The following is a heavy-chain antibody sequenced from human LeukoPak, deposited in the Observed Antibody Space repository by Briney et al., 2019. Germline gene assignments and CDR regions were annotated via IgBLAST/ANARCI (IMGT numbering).Heavy chain of an antibody. CDR2: IYHSGST. D-gene: IGHD4-23*01. CDR1: GGSITSGGYS. CDR3: ARTTHGGRKGKWCDP. V-gene: IGHV4-30-2*01. J-gene: IGHJ5*02. Sequence: SQTLSLTCALSGGSITSGGYSWNWIRRPPGEGLEWIEYIYHSGSTYYSPFLKSQVTISVDRSKNQFSLKLTSVTAADTAVYYCARTTHGGRKGKWCDPWGQGTLVTVSS.